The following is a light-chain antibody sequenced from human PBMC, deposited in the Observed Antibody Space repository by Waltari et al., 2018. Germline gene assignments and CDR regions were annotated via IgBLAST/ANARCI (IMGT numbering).Light chain of an antibody. CDR3: QQYDISPLT. CDR1: QTVSTTY. V-gene: IGKV3-20*01. J-gene: IGKJ4*01. CDR2: GAS. Sequence: EIVLTQSPGTLSLSPGESATLSCRASQTVSTTYLAWYQQNPGQAPTLLIYGASSRATGIPDRFSGSGSGTDFSLTISSLEPEDFAVYYCQQYDISPLTFGGGTKVEIK.